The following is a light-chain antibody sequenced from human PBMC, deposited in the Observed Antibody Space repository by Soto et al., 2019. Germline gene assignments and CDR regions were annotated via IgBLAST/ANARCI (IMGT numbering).Light chain of an antibody. Sequence: QSVLTQPPSVSGAPGQRVTISCTGGRSNIGTGYGVHWYQQVPGTAPRLLIYDNNSRPSGVPDRFSGSKSDTSAALVITGLQVEDEADYYCQSSDSSVSGSVFGTGTKLTVL. CDR3: QSSDSSVSGSV. V-gene: IGLV1-40*01. J-gene: IGLJ1*01. CDR2: DNN. CDR1: RSNIGTGYG.